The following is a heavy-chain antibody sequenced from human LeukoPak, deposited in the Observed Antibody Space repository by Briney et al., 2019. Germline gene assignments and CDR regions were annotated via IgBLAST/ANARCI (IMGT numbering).Heavy chain of an antibody. CDR2: IYYSGST. CDR3: ARVGTTVTTFDY. D-gene: IGHD4-11*01. Sequence: SETLSLTCTVSGGSISSGDYYWSWIRQPPGKGLEWIGYIYYSGSTYYNPSLKSRVTISVDTSKNQFSLKLSSVTAADTAVYYCARVGTTVTTFDYWGQGTLVTVSS. CDR1: GGSISSGDYY. J-gene: IGHJ4*02. V-gene: IGHV4-30-4*08.